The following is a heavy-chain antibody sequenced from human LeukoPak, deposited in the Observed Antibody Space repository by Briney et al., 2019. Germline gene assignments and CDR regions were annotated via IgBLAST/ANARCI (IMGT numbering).Heavy chain of an antibody. CDR3: AKDPGFGLYGSSGFDY. V-gene: IGHV3-23*01. J-gene: IGHJ4*02. CDR2: FSVSDKTT. CDR1: GFTFSSYS. D-gene: IGHD3-10*01. Sequence: GGTLRLSCAASGFTFSSYSMSWVRQAPGKGLEWVSGFSVSDKTTYYADSVKGRFTISRDNSKNTLYLQINSLRVEDTAVYYCAKDPGFGLYGSSGFDYWGQGTLVTVSS.